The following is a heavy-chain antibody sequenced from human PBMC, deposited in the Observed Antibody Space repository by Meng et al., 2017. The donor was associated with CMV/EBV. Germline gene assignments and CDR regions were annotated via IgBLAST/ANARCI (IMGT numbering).Heavy chain of an antibody. CDR1: GFTFSSYA. Sequence: GESLKISCAASGFTFSSYAMHWVRQAPGKGLEWVAVISYDGSNKYYADSVKGRFTISRDNSKNTLCLQMNSLRAEDTAVYYCAHIGEDIVGAVDDAFDIWGQGTMVTVSS. J-gene: IGHJ3*02. V-gene: IGHV3-30*04. D-gene: IGHD1-26*01. CDR2: ISYDGSNK. CDR3: AHIGEDIVGAVDDAFDI.